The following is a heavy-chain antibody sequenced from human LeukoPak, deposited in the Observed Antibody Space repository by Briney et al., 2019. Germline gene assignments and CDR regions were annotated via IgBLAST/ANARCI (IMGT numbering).Heavy chain of an antibody. CDR3: AREGIAVAGTNHDAFDF. CDR1: GFTFSSYA. Sequence: GGSLRLSCAASGFTFSSYAMSWVRQAPGKGLEWVSAISGSGGSTYYADSVKGRFTISRDNSKNTLYLQMNSLRAEDTAVYYCAREGIAVAGTNHDAFDFWGQGTMVTVSS. CDR2: ISGSGGST. J-gene: IGHJ3*01. D-gene: IGHD6-19*01. V-gene: IGHV3-23*01.